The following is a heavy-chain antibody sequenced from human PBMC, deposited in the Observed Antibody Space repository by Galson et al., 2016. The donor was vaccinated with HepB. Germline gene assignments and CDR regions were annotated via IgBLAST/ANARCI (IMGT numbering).Heavy chain of an antibody. Sequence: SVKVSCKASGYTFASYGISWVRQAPGQGLEWMGWISAYNGNTNYAQKLQGRVTMTTDTSTSTAYMELRSLRSDDTAVYYCARSLFSSSSREFDYWGQGTLVTVSS. V-gene: IGHV1-18*01. J-gene: IGHJ4*02. CDR1: GYTFASYG. CDR3: ARSLFSSSSREFDY. CDR2: ISAYNGNT. D-gene: IGHD6-6*01.